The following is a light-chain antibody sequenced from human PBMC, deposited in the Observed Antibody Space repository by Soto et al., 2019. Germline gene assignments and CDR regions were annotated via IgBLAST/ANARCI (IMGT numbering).Light chain of an antibody. V-gene: IGKV3-20*01. CDR1: QSVSSR. CDR3: QQYNNWPA. CDR2: GAS. J-gene: IGKJ5*01. Sequence: EVVLTQSPGTLSLSPGERATLSCRASQSVSSRLAWYQHKSGQAPRLLISGASSRATGIPDRFSGGGSGTDFTLTISRVEPEDFAVYFCQQYNNWPAFGQGTRLEIK.